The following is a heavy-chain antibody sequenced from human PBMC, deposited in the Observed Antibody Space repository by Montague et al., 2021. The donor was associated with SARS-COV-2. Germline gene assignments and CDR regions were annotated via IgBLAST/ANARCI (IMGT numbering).Heavy chain of an antibody. CDR3: ARQITMVREPFDS. J-gene: IGHJ4*02. CDR1: GDSVSRSY. CDR2: IYYYGSV. V-gene: IGHV4-59*08. D-gene: IGHD3-10*01. Sequence: ETLSLTCTVAGDSVSRSYWNWIRQSPGKGLEWIGNIYYYGSVNYNPSRKSRLSISLDTSKNQLSLTLTSVTAADTATYYCARQITMVREPFDSWGQGTWVLVSS.